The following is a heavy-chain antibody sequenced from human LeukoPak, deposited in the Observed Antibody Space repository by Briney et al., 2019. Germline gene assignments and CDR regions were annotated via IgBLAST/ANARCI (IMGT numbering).Heavy chain of an antibody. CDR3: ARQTGSGLFILP. Sequence: SETLSLTCAVYGGSFSGYFWSWIRQPPGKGLEWIGDINHNGGTNYNPSLKSRVTISVDTSKSQFSLKLSSVTAADTAVYYCARQTGSGLFILPGGQGTLVTVSS. V-gene: IGHV4-34*01. D-gene: IGHD3/OR15-3a*01. J-gene: IGHJ4*02. CDR2: INHNGGT. CDR1: GGSFSGYF.